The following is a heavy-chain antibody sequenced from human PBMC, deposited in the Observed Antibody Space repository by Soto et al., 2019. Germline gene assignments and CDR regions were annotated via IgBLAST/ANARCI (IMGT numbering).Heavy chain of an antibody. CDR1: GYTFTAFG. J-gene: IGHJ4*02. D-gene: IGHD2-2*01. Sequence: ASVQVSCKASGYTFTAFGISRVRQAPGQGLEWMGWISAHNDNTKYAEKFQGRVTLATETSTSTGYMELRSLRFDDTAVYYCEREYCHRSSCYDPDYWGQGTLVTVSS. CDR2: ISAHNDNT. CDR3: EREYCHRSSCYDPDY. V-gene: IGHV1-18*01.